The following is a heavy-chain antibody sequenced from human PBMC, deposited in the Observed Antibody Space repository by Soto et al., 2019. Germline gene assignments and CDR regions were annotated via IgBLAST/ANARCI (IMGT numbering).Heavy chain of an antibody. CDR3: ARGYGEEWPTSDF. Sequence: QVQLQQWGAGLLKPSETLSLTCTVYGGSFSRYHWNWIRQAPGKGLEWIGEIHHDGGTNNSPSLEGRVTKSVDTSKNEFSLKLSSVTAADTGVYYCARGYGEEWPTSDFWGQGTLVTVSS. CDR1: GGSFSRYH. V-gene: IGHV4-34*01. CDR2: IHHDGGT. J-gene: IGHJ4*02. D-gene: IGHD3-10*01.